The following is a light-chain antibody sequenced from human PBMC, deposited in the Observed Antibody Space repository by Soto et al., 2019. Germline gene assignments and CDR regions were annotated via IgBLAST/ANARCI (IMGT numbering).Light chain of an antibody. J-gene: IGKJ1*01. Sequence: EIVLTQSPGTLSLSPGEGATLSCRASQSVSTNFFAWYQQKPGQAPRLLIYGASTRATGIPDRFSGSGSGTDFTLTTSRLAPEDCAVYYCKQYGRTSWTFGQGNKVEI. CDR1: QSVSTNF. V-gene: IGKV3-20*01. CDR3: KQYGRTSWT. CDR2: GAS.